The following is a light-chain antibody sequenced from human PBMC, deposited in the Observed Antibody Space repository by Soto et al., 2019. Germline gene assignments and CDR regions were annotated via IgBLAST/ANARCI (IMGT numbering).Light chain of an antibody. Sequence: QAVLTQSPSASASLGASVKLTCTLSSGHSSYAIAWHQQQPEKGPRYLMKLHSDGSHSKGDGIPDRFSGSSSGAERYLTISSLQSEDEADYYCQTWAPGIRVFGGGTKLTVL. CDR1: SGHSSYA. J-gene: IGLJ2*01. CDR3: QTWAPGIRV. CDR2: LHSDGSH. V-gene: IGLV4-69*01.